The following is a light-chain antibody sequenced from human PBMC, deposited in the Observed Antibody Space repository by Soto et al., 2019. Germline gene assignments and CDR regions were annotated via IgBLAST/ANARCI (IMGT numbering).Light chain of an antibody. CDR1: SSDVGGYNY. V-gene: IGLV2-8*01. CDR3: SSYAGSRNA. Sequence: QSALTQPPSASGSPGQSVAISCTGTSSDVGGYNYVSWYQQHPGKAPKLMIYEVNKRPSGVPDRFSGSKSGNTASLTVSGLKAEDEADYYCSSYAGSRNAFGTGTKVTV. CDR2: EVN. J-gene: IGLJ1*01.